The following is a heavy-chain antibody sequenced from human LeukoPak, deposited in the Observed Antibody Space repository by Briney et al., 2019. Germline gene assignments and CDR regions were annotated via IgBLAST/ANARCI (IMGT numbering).Heavy chain of an antibody. D-gene: IGHD6-19*01. CDR3: ARGDRGYSSGWRRYYYYYYYMDV. J-gene: IGHJ6*03. CDR2: MNPNSGNT. V-gene: IGHV1-8*03. Sequence: ASVKVSCKASGYSFADYYMHWVRQATGQGLEWMGWMNPNSGNTGYAQKFQGRVTITRNTSISTAYMELSSLRSEDTAVYYCARGDRGYSSGWRRYYYYYYYMDVWGKGTTVTVSS. CDR1: GYSFADYY.